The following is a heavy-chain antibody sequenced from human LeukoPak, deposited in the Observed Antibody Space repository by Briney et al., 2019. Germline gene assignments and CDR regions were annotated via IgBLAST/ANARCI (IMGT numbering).Heavy chain of an antibody. CDR2: TRYDGSNK. Sequence: PGGSLRLSCVASGFTFSNYDMHWVRQAPGKGLEWVAFTRYDGSNKSYGDFVKGRFTIPRDNSKNTLYLQMNNLRAEDTAVYYCAITAIRGQGTLVTVSS. V-gene: IGHV3-30*02. CDR3: AITAI. J-gene: IGHJ4*02. CDR1: GFTFSNYD.